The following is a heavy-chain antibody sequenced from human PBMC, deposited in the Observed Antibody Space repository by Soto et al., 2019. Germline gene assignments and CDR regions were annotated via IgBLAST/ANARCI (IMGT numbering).Heavy chain of an antibody. J-gene: IGHJ6*02. CDR3: ARRYSSTSRTMDV. V-gene: IGHV3-48*02. CDR2: ISSSSSSI. Sequence: EVQLVESGGGLVQPGGSLRLSCEASGFTFSNYYMTWVRQAPGKGLERVSYISSSSSSIDYADSVQGRFSISRDNAKSSLYLQMNSLRDEDTAVYYCARRYSSTSRTMDVWGQGTTVTVSS. CDR1: GFTFSNYY. D-gene: IGHD6-13*01.